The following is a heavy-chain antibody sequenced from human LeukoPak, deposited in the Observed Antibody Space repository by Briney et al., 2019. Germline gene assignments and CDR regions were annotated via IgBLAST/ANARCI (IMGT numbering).Heavy chain of an antibody. D-gene: IGHD2-2*02. CDR3: ARVPKGYCSSTSCYNCYYYGMDV. V-gene: IGHV4-34*01. J-gene: IGHJ6*04. CDR2: INHSGST. Sequence: SETLSLTCAVYGGSFSGYYWSWIRQPPGKGLEWIGEINHSGSTNYNPSLKSRATISVDTSKNQFSLKLSSVTAADTAVYYCARVPKGYCSSTSCYNCYYYGMDVWGKGTTVTVSS. CDR1: GGSFSGYY.